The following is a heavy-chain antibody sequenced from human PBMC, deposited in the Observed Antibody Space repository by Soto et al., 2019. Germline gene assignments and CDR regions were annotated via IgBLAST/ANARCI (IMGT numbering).Heavy chain of an antibody. V-gene: IGHV4-34*01. Sequence: PSETLSLTCAVYGGSFSGYYWSWIRQPPGKGLEWIGEINHSGSTNYNPSLKSRVTISVDTSKNQFSLKLSSVTTADTAVYYCARARLIQYYDFWSGYYHPNPRTLDYWGQGTLVTVSS. D-gene: IGHD3-3*01. CDR3: ARARLIQYYDFWSGYYHPNPRTLDY. J-gene: IGHJ4*02. CDR2: INHSGST. CDR1: GGSFSGYY.